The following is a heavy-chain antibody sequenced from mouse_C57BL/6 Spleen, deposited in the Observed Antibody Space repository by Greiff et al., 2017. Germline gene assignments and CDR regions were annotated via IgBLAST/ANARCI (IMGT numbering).Heavy chain of an antibody. CDR1: GYTFTDYY. J-gene: IGHJ3*01. CDR3: ARSHLPYYSNWFAY. V-gene: IGHV1-26*01. D-gene: IGHD2-5*01. Sequence: EVQLQQSGPELVKPGASVKISCKASGYTFTDYYMNWVKQSHGKSLEWIGDINPNNGGTSYNQKFKGKATLTVDKSSSTAYMELRSLTSEDSAVYYCARSHLPYYSNWFAYWGQGTLVTVSA. CDR2: INPNNGGT.